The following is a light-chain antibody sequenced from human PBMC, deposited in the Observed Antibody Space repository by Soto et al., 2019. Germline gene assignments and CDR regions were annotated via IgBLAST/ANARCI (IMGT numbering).Light chain of an antibody. CDR1: QSIRRSY. Sequence: EIVLTQSPDTLSLSTGERATLSCRASQSIRRSYLGLYQQKPGQAPRLLIYGASSRATGIPDRFSGSGSGTDFTLTIGRLDQEDFTVYYCQQYGASPWTFGQGTKVEIK. V-gene: IGKV3-20*01. CDR2: GAS. CDR3: QQYGASPWT. J-gene: IGKJ1*01.